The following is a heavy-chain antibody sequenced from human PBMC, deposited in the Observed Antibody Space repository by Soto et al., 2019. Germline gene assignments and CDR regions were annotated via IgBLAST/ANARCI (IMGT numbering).Heavy chain of an antibody. CDR1: GFSLSTSGMG. Sequence: QITLKESGPTLVKPTQTFTLACTFSGFSLSTSGMGVGWIRQPPGKALEWLALIYWDDDKRYSPSLKSRLTIPKDTTKKKVILTITNINPVDTATYYCAQYNSTSYFDYWGQGTLVTVSS. CDR3: AQYNSTSYFDY. CDR2: IYWDDDK. J-gene: IGHJ4*02. V-gene: IGHV2-5*02. D-gene: IGHD6-13*01.